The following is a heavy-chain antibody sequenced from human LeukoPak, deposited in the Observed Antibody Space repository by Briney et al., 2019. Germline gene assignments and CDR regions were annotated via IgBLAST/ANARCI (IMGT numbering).Heavy chain of an antibody. J-gene: IGHJ4*02. Sequence: SGGSLRLSCAASGFTFSSYSMNWVRQAPGKGLEWVSSISSSSYIYYADSVKGRFTISRDNAKNSLYLQMNSLRAEDTAVYYCARDGHIAVAATFENWGQGTLVTVSS. CDR1: GFTFSSYS. D-gene: IGHD6-19*01. V-gene: IGHV3-21*01. CDR3: ARDGHIAVAATFEN. CDR2: ISSSSYI.